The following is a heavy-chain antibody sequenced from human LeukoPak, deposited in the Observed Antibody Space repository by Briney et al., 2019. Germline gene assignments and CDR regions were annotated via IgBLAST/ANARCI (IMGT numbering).Heavy chain of an antibody. D-gene: IGHD3-10*01. J-gene: IGHJ6*02. CDR2: ISAYNGNT. V-gene: IGHV1-18*01. CDR3: AREGRYYGSGSYYSSYGMDV. CDR1: GYTFTSYG. Sequence: GASVKVSCKASGYTFTSYGISWVRQAPGQGLEWMGWISAYNGNTNYAQKLQGRVTMTTDTSTSTAYMELRSLRSDDTAVYYCAREGRYYGSGSYYSSYGMDVWGQGTTVTVSS.